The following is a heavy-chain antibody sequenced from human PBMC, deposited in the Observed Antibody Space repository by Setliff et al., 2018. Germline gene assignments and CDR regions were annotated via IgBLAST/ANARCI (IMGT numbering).Heavy chain of an antibody. V-gene: IGHV3-7*01. J-gene: IGHJ1*01. CDR2: INRDGSEK. CDR1: GFTFSSYW. Sequence: GGSLRLSCAGSGFTFSSYWMTWVRQVPGRGLEWVANINRDGSEKYYLDSVKGRFTISRDNAEKSLWLHMNNLRVDDTAIYYCASSSGWIPWIQHWGPGTLVTVSS. CDR3: ASSSGWIPWIQH. D-gene: IGHD3-10*01.